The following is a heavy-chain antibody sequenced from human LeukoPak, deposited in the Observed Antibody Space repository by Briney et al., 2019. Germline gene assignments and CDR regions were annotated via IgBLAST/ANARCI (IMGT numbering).Heavy chain of an antibody. D-gene: IGHD1-26*01. CDR1: GGSIRSYY. V-gene: IGHV4-59*08. CDR3: ASGSYYFDY. Sequence: SETLSLTCTVSGGSIRSYYWSWIRRPPGKGLEWIGYIYYSGSTKYNPSLKSRATISVDTSKNQFSLKLNSVTAADTAVYYCASGSYYFDYWGQGTLVTVSS. J-gene: IGHJ4*02. CDR2: IYYSGST.